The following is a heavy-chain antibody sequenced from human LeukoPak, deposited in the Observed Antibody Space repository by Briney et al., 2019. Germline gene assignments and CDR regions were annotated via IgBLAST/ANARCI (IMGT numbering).Heavy chain of an antibody. V-gene: IGHV1-8*01. Sequence: ASVKVSCKASGYTFTTYDIGWVRQASGQGLEWMGWVNPYSGNTAYAQKFQGRVTMTRDTSISTAYMELNSLRSEDTAVYYCARVACTTSWNNDYWGQGTLVTVSS. CDR2: VNPYSGNT. J-gene: IGHJ4*02. D-gene: IGHD1/OR15-1a*01. CDR1: GYTFTTYD. CDR3: ARVACTTSWNNDY.